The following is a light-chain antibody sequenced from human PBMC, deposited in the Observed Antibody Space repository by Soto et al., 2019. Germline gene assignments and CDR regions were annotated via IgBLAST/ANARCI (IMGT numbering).Light chain of an antibody. J-gene: IGKJ5*01. CDR1: QSVSRY. Sequence: PGATATLSCRAIQSVSRYLGWYQQKPGQAPRLLIYDASNRATGIPARFSGSGSVTEFTLTITSLQSEDFAVYYCQQYSEWPITFGQGTRLEIK. V-gene: IGKV3-11*01. CDR2: DAS. CDR3: QQYSEWPIT.